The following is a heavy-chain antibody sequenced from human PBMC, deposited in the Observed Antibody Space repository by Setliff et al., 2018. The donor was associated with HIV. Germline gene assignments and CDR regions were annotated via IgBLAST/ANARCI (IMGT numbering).Heavy chain of an antibody. CDR2: ITGDGSYT. CDR3: AKDRWGGKPYYFDY. Sequence: GESLKISCAASGFTFRSYCMAWVRQAPGKGLEWVSVITGDGSYTYYADSVKGRFTISRDNSKSTLYLQLNSLRAEDTAVYHCAKDRWGGKPYYFDYWGQGTLVTVSS. J-gene: IGHJ4*02. D-gene: IGHD7-27*01. CDR1: GFTFRSYC. V-gene: IGHV3-23*01.